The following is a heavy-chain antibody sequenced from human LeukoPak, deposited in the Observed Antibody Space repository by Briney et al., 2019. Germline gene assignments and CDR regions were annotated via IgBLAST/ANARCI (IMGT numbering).Heavy chain of an antibody. J-gene: IGHJ5*02. V-gene: IGHV1-8*03. Sequence: ASVKVSCKASGYTFTNYDINWVRQATGQGLEWMGWMNPNSGYTGYAQNFQGRVTITRNTSISTTYMQLSSLRSEDTAVYYCASSGKTVRGVIRGPWGQGTLVTVSS. CDR3: ASSGKTVRGVIRGP. CDR2: MNPNSGYT. CDR1: GYTFTNYD. D-gene: IGHD3-10*01.